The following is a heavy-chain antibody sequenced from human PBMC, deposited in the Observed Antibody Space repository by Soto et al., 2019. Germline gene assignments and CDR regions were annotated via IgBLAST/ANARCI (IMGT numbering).Heavy chain of an antibody. CDR2: IYPGDSDT. V-gene: IGHV5-51*01. D-gene: IGHD6-13*01. CDR1: GYSFTSYW. J-gene: IGHJ6*02. CDR3: ARSSSSWKLYYYYGMDV. Sequence: GESLKISCKGSGYSFTSYWIGGVRQMPGKGLEWMGIIYPGDSDTRYSPSFQGQVTISADKSISTAYLQWSSLKASDTAMYYCARSSSSWKLYYYYGMDVWGQGTTVTVSS.